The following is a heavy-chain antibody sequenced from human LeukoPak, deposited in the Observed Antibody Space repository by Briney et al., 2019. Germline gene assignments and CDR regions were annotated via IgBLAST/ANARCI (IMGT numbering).Heavy chain of an antibody. V-gene: IGHV3-30*18. CDR3: AKGAAGVAASRDSFDP. CDR2: VIYDGSDK. J-gene: IGHJ5*02. D-gene: IGHD6-6*01. CDR1: GYTFSDYY. Sequence: GGSLRLSCAASGYTFSDYYMSWIRQAPGKGLEWVAVVIYDGSDKYYADSVQGRFTISRDNSKNTLYLQMNSLRPDDTAFYFCAKGAAGVAASRDSFDPWGQGTLVTVSS.